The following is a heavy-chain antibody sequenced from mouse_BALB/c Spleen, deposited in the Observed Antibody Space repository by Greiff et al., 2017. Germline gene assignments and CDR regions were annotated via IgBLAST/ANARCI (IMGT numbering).Heavy chain of an antibody. CDR3: ARYYYGFDY. D-gene: IGHD1-1*01. Sequence: EVKLVESGGGLVQPGGSLRLSCATSGFTFSGFYMEWVRQPPGKRLEWIAASRNKANDYTTEYSASVKGRFIVSRDTSQSILYLQMNDLRAEDSAIYYCARYYYGFDYWGQGTTLTVSS. CDR1: GFTFSGFY. CDR2: SRNKANDYTT. J-gene: IGHJ2*01. V-gene: IGHV7-1*02.